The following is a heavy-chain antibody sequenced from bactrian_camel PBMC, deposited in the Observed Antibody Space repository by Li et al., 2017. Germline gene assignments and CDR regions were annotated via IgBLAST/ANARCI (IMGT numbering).Heavy chain of an antibody. V-gene: IGHV3S1*01. CDR1: GYTYNRNC. J-gene: IGHJ4*01. CDR2: ITTADHTT. CDR3: AAGWSYGVGTLLRRHYDY. Sequence: HVQLVESGGGSVQAGGSLRLSCAASGYTYNRNCMAWFRQAPGKEREGVAAITTADHTTYYADSVRGRFTISQDNAKNTLYLQMDQLRTEDTAIYYCAAGWSYGVGTLLRRHYDYCGQGTQVTVS. D-gene: IGHD5*01.